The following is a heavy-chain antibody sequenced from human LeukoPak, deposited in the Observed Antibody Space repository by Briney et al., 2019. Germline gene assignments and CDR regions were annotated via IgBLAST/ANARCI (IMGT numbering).Heavy chain of an antibody. V-gene: IGHV4-4*02. Sequence: SETLSLTCAVSGGSISSSNWGIWVRQPPGKGLEWIGEIYHSGSTYYNPSLKSRVTISVDTSKNQFSLKLSSVTAADTAVYYCARGSLTYYDSSGYYYRSFDMWGQGTMVTVSS. CDR1: GGSISSSNW. CDR2: IYHSGST. D-gene: IGHD3-22*01. J-gene: IGHJ3*02. CDR3: ARGSLTYYDSSGYYYRSFDM.